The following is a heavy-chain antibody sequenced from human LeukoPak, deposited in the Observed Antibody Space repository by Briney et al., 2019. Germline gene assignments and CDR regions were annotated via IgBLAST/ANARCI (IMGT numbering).Heavy chain of an antibody. Sequence: SQTLSLTCTVSGGSISSGGYYWSWIRQHPGKGLEWIGYIYYSGSTYYNPSLKSRVTISVDTSKNQFSLKLSSVTAADTAEYYCARAPTAYGDYPFYGMDVWGQGTTVTVSS. CDR2: IYYSGST. V-gene: IGHV4-31*03. D-gene: IGHD4-17*01. CDR3: ARAPTAYGDYPFYGMDV. CDR1: GGSISSGGYY. J-gene: IGHJ6*02.